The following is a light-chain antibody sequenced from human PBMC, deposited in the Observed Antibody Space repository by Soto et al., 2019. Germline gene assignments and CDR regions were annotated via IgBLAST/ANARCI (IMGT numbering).Light chain of an antibody. J-gene: IGKJ1*01. CDR1: QTVLHGSNY. CDR2: WAS. CDR3: QQYYTTPVT. V-gene: IGKV4-1*01. Sequence: DIVMTQSPDSLSVSLGDRATINCKSSQTVLHGSNYLAWYQQKAGQPPKLLIYWASTRESGVPDRFSGSGSGTDFTLTITSLQAEDVAVYYCQQYYTTPVTFGQGTKVEI.